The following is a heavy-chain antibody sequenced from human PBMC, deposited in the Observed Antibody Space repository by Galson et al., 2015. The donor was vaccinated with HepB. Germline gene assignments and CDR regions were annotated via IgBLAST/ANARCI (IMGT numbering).Heavy chain of an antibody. CDR3: AVGNGDRPFDY. CDR1: GGSISSSNW. D-gene: IGHD4-17*01. CDR2: IYHSGST. J-gene: IGHJ4*02. Sequence: LTCAVSGGSISSSNWWSWVRQPPGKGLEWIGEIYHSGSTNYNPSLKSRVIISVDKSKNQFSLKLSSVTAADTAVYYCAVGNGDRPFDYWGQGTLVTVSS. V-gene: IGHV4-4*02.